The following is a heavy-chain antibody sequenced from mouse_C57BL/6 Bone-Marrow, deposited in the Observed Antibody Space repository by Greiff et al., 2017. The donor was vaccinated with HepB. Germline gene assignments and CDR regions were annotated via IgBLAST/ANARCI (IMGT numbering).Heavy chain of an antibody. Sequence: EVHLVESGPGLVKPSQSLSLTCSVTGYSITSGYYWNWIRQFPGNKLEWMGYISYDGSNNYNPSLKNRISITRDTSKNQFFLKLNSVTTEYTATYYCAREGGYDDWGQGTTLTVSS. V-gene: IGHV3-6*01. CDR2: ISYDGSN. CDR1: GYSITSGYY. CDR3: AREGGYDD. D-gene: IGHD2-2*01. J-gene: IGHJ2*01.